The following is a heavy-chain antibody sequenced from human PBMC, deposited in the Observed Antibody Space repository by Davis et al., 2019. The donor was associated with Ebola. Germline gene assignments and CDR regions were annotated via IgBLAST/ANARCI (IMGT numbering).Heavy chain of an antibody. CDR2: IYYSGST. D-gene: IGHD4-11*01. CDR3: AREGTVDDYYYYGMDV. Sequence: LRLSCTVSGGSISSGDYYWSWIRQPPGKGLEWIGYIYYSGSTYYNPSLKSRVTISVDTSKNQFSLKLSSVTAADTAVYYCAREGTVDDYYYYGMDVWGQGTTVTVSS. CDR1: GGSISSGDYY. V-gene: IGHV4-30-4*01. J-gene: IGHJ6*02.